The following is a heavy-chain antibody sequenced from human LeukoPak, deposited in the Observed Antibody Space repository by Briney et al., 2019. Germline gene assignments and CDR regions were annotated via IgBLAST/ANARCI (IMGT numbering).Heavy chain of an antibody. D-gene: IGHD3-10*01. V-gene: IGHV3-30-3*01. CDR2: ISYDGSNK. J-gene: IGHJ4*02. Sequence: PGGSLRLSCAASGFTFSSYAMHWVRQAPGKGLEWVAVISYDGSNKYYADSVKGRFTISRDNAKNSLYLQMNSLRAEDTAVYYCARDGFYGSGSYYPRYFDYWGQGTLVTVSS. CDR3: ARDGFYGSGSYYPRYFDY. CDR1: GFTFSSYA.